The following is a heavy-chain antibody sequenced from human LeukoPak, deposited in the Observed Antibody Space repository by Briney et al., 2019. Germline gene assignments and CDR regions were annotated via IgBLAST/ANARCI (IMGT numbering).Heavy chain of an antibody. Sequence: GRSLRLSCEASGFALRSISMNWVRQAPGTGLEWVSSISPDGETRYHADSVKGRFTTSRDNAKSSLYLQMNSLRAEDTALYYCTRDLPVPSLVRGIIIYGLIDYWGLGTLVAVSS. D-gene: IGHD3-10*01. CDR1: GFALRSIS. CDR3: TRDLPVPSLVRGIIIYGLIDY. J-gene: IGHJ4*02. CDR2: ISPDGETR. V-gene: IGHV3-21*06.